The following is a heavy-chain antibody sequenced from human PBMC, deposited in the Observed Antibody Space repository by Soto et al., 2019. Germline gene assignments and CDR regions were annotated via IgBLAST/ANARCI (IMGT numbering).Heavy chain of an antibody. Sequence: SETLSLTCTVSGGSMSGFYWTWIRQPAGKGLEWIGRVYSSGGTHYSPSLKSRVTISLDTSKNQFSLRLLSVTDADTAVYYCVKVAREQWLVTEDYWGQGTLVTVSS. J-gene: IGHJ4*02. CDR1: GGSMSGFY. CDR2: VYSSGGT. CDR3: VKVAREQWLVTEDY. D-gene: IGHD6-19*01. V-gene: IGHV4-4*07.